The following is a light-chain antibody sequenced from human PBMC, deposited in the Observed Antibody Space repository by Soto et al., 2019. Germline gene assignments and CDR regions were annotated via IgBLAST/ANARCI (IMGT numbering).Light chain of an antibody. J-gene: IGKJ5*01. CDR1: QSVSSSY. Sequence: EIVLTQSPGTLSLSPGERATLSCRASQSVSSSYLAWYQQKPGQAPRLLIYGASSRATGIPDRFSGSESGTDFTLTISRLEPEDFAVYYCQQYVSSPPITFGQGTRLEIK. CDR3: QQYVSSPPIT. CDR2: GAS. V-gene: IGKV3-20*01.